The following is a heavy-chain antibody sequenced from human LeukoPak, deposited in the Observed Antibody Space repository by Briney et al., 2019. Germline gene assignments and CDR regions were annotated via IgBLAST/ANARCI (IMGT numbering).Heavy chain of an antibody. CDR3: ARADIVVVPAAMDY. CDR1: GYTFTGYY. J-gene: IGHJ4*02. D-gene: IGHD2-2*01. Sequence: GASVKVSCKASGYTFTGYYMHWVRQAPGQGLEWMGWINPNSGGTNYAQKFQGRVTMTRDTPISTAYMELSRLRSDDTAVYYCARADIVVVPAAMDYWGQGTLVTVSS. CDR2: INPNSGGT. V-gene: IGHV1-2*02.